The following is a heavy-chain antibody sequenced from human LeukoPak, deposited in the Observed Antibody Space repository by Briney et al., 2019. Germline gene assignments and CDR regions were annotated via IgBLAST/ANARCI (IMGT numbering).Heavy chain of an antibody. V-gene: IGHV4-4*07. D-gene: IGHD6-6*01. CDR1: GGSIHSY. J-gene: IGHJ4*02. CDR3: ARSYSSSSPLDY. CDR2: ISGSGTI. Sequence: SETLSLTCTVSGGSIHSYWSWIRQPAGKGLEWIGRISGSGTITYNPALQSRLTISIDTSKNQFSLKLSSVTAADTAVYYCARSYSSSSPLDYWGQGTLVTVSS.